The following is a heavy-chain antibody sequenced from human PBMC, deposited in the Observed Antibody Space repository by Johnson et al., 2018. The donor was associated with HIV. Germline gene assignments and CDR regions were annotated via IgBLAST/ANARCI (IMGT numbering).Heavy chain of an antibody. CDR2: INSDGSTT. CDR1: GFTFSSYW. CDR3: ALSGGAAAYDAFDI. J-gene: IGHJ3*02. V-gene: IGHV3-74*01. Sequence: EMPLVDSRGGFVQPGGSLRLSRAAPGFTFSSYWMHCVRQAPGKGLVCVSRINSDGSTTSYADSVKGRFTISRDNAKNTLYLQMNRLRAEDTAVYYCALSGGAAAYDAFDIWGQGTMVTVSS. D-gene: IGHD6-13*01.